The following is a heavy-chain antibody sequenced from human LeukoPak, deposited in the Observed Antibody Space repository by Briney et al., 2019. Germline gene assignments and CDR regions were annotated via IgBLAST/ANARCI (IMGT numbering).Heavy chain of an antibody. D-gene: IGHD3-22*01. CDR2: IYSGGST. J-gene: IGHJ4*02. Sequence: GGSLRLSCAASGFTVSSNYMSWVRPAPGKGLEWVSVIYSGGSTYYADSVKGRFTISRDNSKNTLYLQMNSLRAEDTAVYYCARITYYYDSSGYLAHDYWGQGTLVTVSS. CDR3: ARITYYYDSSGYLAHDY. V-gene: IGHV3-53*01. CDR1: GFTVSSNY.